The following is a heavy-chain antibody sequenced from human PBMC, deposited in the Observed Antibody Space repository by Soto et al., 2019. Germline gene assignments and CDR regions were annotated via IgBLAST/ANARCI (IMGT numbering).Heavy chain of an antibody. V-gene: IGHV4-34*01. CDR3: ATLSSTSSRRYYYYGMDV. CDR2: INHSGST. CDR1: GGSFSGYY. Sequence: PSETLSLTCAVYGGSFSGYYWSWIRQPPGKGLEWIGEINHSGSTNCNPSLKSRVTISVDTSKNQFSLKLSSVTAADTAVYYCATLSSTSSRRYYYYGMDVWGQGATVTVSS. D-gene: IGHD2-2*01. J-gene: IGHJ6*02.